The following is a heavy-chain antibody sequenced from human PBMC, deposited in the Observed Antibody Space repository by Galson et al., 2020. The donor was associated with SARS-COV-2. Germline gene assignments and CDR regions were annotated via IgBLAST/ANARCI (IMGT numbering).Heavy chain of an antibody. CDR2: IWYDGSNK. CDR3: ARGISESSSCASDYFYY. D-gene: IGHD6-13*01. V-gene: IGHV3-33*01. J-gene: IGHJ4*02. Sequence: GGSLRLSCAASGFTFSSYGMHWVRQAPGKGLEWVAVIWYDGSNKYYADSVKGRFTISRDNSKNTLYLQMNSLRAEDTAVYYCARGISESSSCASDYFYYWGQGTLVTVSS. CDR1: GFTFSSYG.